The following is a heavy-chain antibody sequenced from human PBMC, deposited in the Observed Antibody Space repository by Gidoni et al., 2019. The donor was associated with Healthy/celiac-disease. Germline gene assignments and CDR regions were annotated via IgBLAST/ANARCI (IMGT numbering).Heavy chain of an antibody. Sequence: EVQLVQSGAEVKKPGEPLKTSCRGPGSSFTSNWIGWVRQMPGKGLEWMGIIYPGDSDTRYSPSFQGQVTISADKSISTAYLQWSSLKASDTAMYYCARHIGPSSSGYVDAFDIWGQGTMVTVSS. CDR3: ARHIGPSSSGYVDAFDI. V-gene: IGHV5-51*01. D-gene: IGHD3-22*01. J-gene: IGHJ3*02. CDR1: GSSFTSNW. CDR2: IYPGDSDT.